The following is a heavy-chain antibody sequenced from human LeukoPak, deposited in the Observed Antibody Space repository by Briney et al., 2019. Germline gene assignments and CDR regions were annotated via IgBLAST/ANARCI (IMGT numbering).Heavy chain of an antibody. D-gene: IGHD1-26*01. J-gene: IGHJ4*02. Sequence: PGGSLRLSCAATGFTFSTYAMTWVRQAPGKGLEWVSAISSSGDSTYYADSVKGRFTISRDKSKNTLYLQMNSLRAEDTAVYHCAKWEGGVPSAIDYWGQGNLVTVSS. V-gene: IGHV3-23*01. CDR2: ISSSGDST. CDR1: GFTFSTYA. CDR3: AKWEGGVPSAIDY.